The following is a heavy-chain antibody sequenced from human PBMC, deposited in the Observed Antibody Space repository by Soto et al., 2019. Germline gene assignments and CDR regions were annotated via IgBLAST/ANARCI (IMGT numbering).Heavy chain of an antibody. D-gene: IGHD3-10*01. CDR3: ATAYFFGSGSGY. CDR1: GGSISSGDYY. V-gene: IGHV4-30-4*01. J-gene: IGHJ4*02. CDR2: IYYSGRT. Sequence: SETLSLTCTVSGGSISSGDYYWSWIRQPPGKGQEWIGYIYYSGRTYYNPSLKSRVTLSVDTSKNQFSLKLSSVTSADTPVYYCATAYFFGSGSGYWGKGTRGT.